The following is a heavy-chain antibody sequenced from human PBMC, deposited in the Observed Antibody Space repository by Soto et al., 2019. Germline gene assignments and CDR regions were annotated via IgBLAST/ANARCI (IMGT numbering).Heavy chain of an antibody. CDR2: TYYRSNWNF. D-gene: IGHD6-19*01. J-gene: IGHJ4*02. CDR3: AGELDIHHGLGY. V-gene: IGHV6-1*01. Sequence: PSQTLSLTCAISWGSVSSNTATWNWVRQSPSRGPEWLGRTYYRSNWNFDYALSVRSRITINPDTSKNQFSLQLNSLTPEDTAVYYCAGELDIHHGLGYWGPGTSVTVSS. CDR1: WGSVSSNTAT.